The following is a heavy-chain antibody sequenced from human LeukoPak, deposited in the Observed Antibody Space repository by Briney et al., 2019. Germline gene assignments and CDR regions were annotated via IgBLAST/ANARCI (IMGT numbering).Heavy chain of an antibody. D-gene: IGHD5-18*01. V-gene: IGHV1-18*01. CDR2: ISAYNANT. CDR3: ARDSERGFRDFDY. Sequence: ASVKVSCKASGYTFTTYSISWLRQAPGEGLEWMGWISAYNANTNYAQKFHGRVTMTTDTSTSTVYMELSSLRSEDTAVYYCARDSERGFRDFDYWGQGTLVTVSS. J-gene: IGHJ4*02. CDR1: GYTFTTYS.